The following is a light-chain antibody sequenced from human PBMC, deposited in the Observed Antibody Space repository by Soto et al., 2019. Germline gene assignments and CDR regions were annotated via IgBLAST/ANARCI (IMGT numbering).Light chain of an antibody. CDR1: QGIRNF. CDR2: AAS. J-gene: IGKJ3*01. Sequence: DIQMTQSPTSLSASVGDRVTITCRASQGIRNFVAWYQQKPGKAPKLLIYAASTLQSGVPSRFSGSGSGTDFALTINGLQPEDVATYSCQQDSSVPVFGPGKKVEIK. V-gene: IGKV1-27*01. CDR3: QQDSSVPV.